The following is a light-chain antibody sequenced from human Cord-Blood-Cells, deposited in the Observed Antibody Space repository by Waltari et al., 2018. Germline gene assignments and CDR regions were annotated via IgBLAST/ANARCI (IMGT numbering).Light chain of an antibody. V-gene: IGLV2-8*01. Sequence: QSALTQPPSASGSPGQSVTISCTGTSSDVGVYNYVSWYQQHPGKAPQLMIYEVSRRPSGIPDRFSGSKSGNTASLTVSGLQAEDEADYYCSSYAGSNKVLFGGGTKLTVL. J-gene: IGLJ3*02. CDR3: SSYAGSNKVL. CDR2: EVS. CDR1: SSDVGVYNY.